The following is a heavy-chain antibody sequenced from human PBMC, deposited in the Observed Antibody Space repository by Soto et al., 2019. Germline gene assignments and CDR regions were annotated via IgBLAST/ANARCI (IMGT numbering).Heavy chain of an antibody. V-gene: IGHV3-11*06. Sequence: GGSLRLSCAASGFTFSDYYMSWIRQAPGKGLEWVSYISSSSSYTNYADSVKGRFTISRDNAKNSLYLQMNSLRAEDTAVYYCARDLRYCSGGSCYHTPGNYYYYYGMDVWGQGTTVTVSS. J-gene: IGHJ6*02. CDR3: ARDLRYCSGGSCYHTPGNYYYYYGMDV. CDR1: GFTFSDYY. CDR2: ISSSSSYT. D-gene: IGHD2-15*01.